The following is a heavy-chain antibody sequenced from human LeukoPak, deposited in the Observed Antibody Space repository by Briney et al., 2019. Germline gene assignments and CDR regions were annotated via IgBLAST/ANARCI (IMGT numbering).Heavy chain of an antibody. CDR2: INPNSGGT. CDR1: GYTFTGYY. CDR3: ARDGTGVYNLVQY. D-gene: IGHD5-24*01. Sequence: ASVKVSCKASGYTFTGYYMHWVRQAPGQGLEWMGWINPNSGGTNYAQKFQGRVTMTRDTSISAVYMELSRLRSDDPAVYYCARDGTGVYNLVQYWGQGTLVTVSS. V-gene: IGHV1-2*02. J-gene: IGHJ4*02.